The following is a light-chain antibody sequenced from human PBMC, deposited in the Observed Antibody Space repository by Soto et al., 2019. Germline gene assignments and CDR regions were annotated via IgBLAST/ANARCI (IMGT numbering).Light chain of an antibody. CDR3: QQSYSSPIT. Sequence: DIQMTQSPSSLSASVGDRVTITCRASQRITNYLNWYQQKPGKAPKLLIYAASSLQSGVPSRFSGSGSGTDITLTISSLQPEDFTTYYCQQSYSSPITFGQGTRLEIK. V-gene: IGKV1-39*01. CDR2: AAS. CDR1: QRITNY. J-gene: IGKJ5*01.